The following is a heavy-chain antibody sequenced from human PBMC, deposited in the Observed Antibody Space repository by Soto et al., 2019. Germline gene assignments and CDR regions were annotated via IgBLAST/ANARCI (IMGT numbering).Heavy chain of an antibody. CDR3: ARSGVVPATDKYFQH. D-gene: IGHD2-15*01. V-gene: IGHV3-21*01. CDR1: GFTFSSYS. CDR2: ISSSSSSI. Sequence: ESGGGLVKPGGSLRLSCAASGFTFSSYSMHWVRQAPGKGLEWVASISSSSSSISYADSVKGRFTISRDNAKNSLYLQMNSLRAEDTAVYYCARSGVVPATDKYFQHWGQGTLVTVSS. J-gene: IGHJ1*01.